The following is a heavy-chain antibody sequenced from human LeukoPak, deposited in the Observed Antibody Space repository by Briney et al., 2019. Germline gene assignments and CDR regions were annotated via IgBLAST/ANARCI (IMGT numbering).Heavy chain of an antibody. CDR1: GGTFSSYA. J-gene: IGHJ4*02. CDR3: ARVPFYYDSSGYFRYYFDY. Sequence: SVKVSCKASGGTFSSYAISWVRQAPGQGLEWMGGIIPIFDTANYAQKFQGRVTITADKSTSTAYMELSSLRSEDTAVYYCARVPFYYDSSGYFRYYFDYWGQGTLVTVSS. CDR2: IIPIFDTA. V-gene: IGHV1-69*06. D-gene: IGHD3-22*01.